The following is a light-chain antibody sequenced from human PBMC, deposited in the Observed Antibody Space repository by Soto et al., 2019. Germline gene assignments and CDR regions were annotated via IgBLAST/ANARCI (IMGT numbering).Light chain of an antibody. CDR2: DVN. J-gene: IGLJ2*01. CDR1: SSDIGAYNF. Sequence: QSALTQPASVSGSPGQSITISCTGTSSDIGAYNFVSWYQQHPGKAPKLMLYDVNIRPSGVSNRFSGSKSGNTASLTISGPQDEDEADYYSTSRTTSTTMIFGGGTKVTVL. V-gene: IGLV2-14*03. CDR3: TSRTTSTTMI.